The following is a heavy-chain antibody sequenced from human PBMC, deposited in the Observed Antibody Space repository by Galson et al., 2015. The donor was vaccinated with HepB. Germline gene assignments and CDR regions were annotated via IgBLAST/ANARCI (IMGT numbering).Heavy chain of an antibody. CDR2: IYTSGST. D-gene: IGHD1-1*01. V-gene: IGHV4-4*07. Sequence: TLSLTCTVSGGSISSYYWSWIRQPAGKGLEWIGRIYTSGSTNYNPSLKSRVTMSVGTSKNQFSLKLSSVTAADTAVYYCARSYNWNDEGYYYYYMDVWGKGTTVTVSS. CDR3: ARSYNWNDEGYYYYYMDV. CDR1: GGSISSYY. J-gene: IGHJ6*03.